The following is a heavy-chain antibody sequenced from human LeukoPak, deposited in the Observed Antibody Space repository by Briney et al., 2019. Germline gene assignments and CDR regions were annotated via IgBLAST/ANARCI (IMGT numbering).Heavy chain of an antibody. CDR1: GGSISSSSYY. CDR3: ARGGLRFLAW. CDR2: IFYSGST. J-gene: IGHJ4*02. Sequence: SETLSLTCTVSGGSISSSSYYWGWIRQPPGKGLEWIGSIFYSGSTFYNPSLKSRVTISVDTSKNQFSLKLSSVTAADTAVYYCARGGLRFLAWWGQGTLVTVSS. V-gene: IGHV4-39*07. D-gene: IGHD3-3*01.